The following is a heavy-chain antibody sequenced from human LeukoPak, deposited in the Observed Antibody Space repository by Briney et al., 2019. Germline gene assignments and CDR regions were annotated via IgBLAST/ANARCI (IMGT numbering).Heavy chain of an antibody. CDR1: GYSITSTYW. D-gene: IGHD3-22*01. CDR2: LHHSGST. J-gene: IGHJ4*02. CDR3: ARVGGDDSTGHYSVDY. Sequence: SETLSLTCAVSGYSITSTYWWGLIRQTPGRGLEWIGSLHHSGSTSYSPSLKSRVTISVDTSKNQFSLRLSSVTAAATAVYYCARVGGDDSTGHYSVDYWGQGTLVTVSS. V-gene: IGHV4-38-2*01.